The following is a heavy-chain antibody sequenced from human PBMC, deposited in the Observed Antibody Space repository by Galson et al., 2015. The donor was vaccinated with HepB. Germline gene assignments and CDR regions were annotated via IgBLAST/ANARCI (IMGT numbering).Heavy chain of an antibody. Sequence: SVKVSCKASGGTFSSYAISWVRQAPGQGLEWMGGIIPIFGTANYAQKFQGRVTITADESTSTAYMELSSLRSEDTAVYYCARGAPFPPRSSTSSFDYWGQGTLVTVSS. V-gene: IGHV1-69*13. J-gene: IGHJ4*02. CDR3: ARGAPFPPRSSTSSFDY. CDR2: IIPIFGTA. D-gene: IGHD2-2*01. CDR1: GGTFSSYA.